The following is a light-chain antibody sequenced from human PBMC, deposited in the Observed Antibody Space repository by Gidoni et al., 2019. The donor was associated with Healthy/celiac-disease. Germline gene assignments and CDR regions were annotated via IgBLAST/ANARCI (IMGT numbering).Light chain of an antibody. CDR1: QSVSSY. CDR3: QQRSNWPPLT. J-gene: IGKJ4*01. Sequence: EIVLTQSPATLSLSPGERATLSCRASQSVSSYLAWYQQQPGQAPRLPIYDASNRATGIPARFSGSGSGTDFTLTISSLEPEDFAVYYCQQRSNWPPLTFGGGTKVEIK. CDR2: DAS. V-gene: IGKV3-11*01.